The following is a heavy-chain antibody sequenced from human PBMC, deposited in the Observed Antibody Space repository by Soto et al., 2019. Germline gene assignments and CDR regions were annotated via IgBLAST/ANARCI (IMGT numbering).Heavy chain of an antibody. J-gene: IGHJ3*02. CDR1: GFTVSSNH. Sequence: GGSLRLSCAASGFTVSSNHMSWVRQAPGKGREWVSSISAGSRSIYYTDSLKGRSTVSRDNSKNSLYLQINSLKADDSAVYYCARSTPGNPFDIWGQGTMVTVSS. CDR3: ARSTPGNPFDI. D-gene: IGHD3-10*01. CDR2: ISAGSRSI. V-gene: IGHV3-21*01.